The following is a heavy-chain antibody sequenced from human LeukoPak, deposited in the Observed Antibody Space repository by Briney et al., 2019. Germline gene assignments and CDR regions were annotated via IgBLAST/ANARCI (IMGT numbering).Heavy chain of an antibody. CDR1: GFTFGDYA. Sequence: GGSLRLSCTASGFTFGDYAMSWVRQAPGKGLEWVGFIRSKAYGGTTEYAASVKGRFTISSDDSKSIAYLQMNSLKTEDTAVYYCTRVEMATLPFYYYYGMDVWGQGTTVTVSS. V-gene: IGHV3-49*04. D-gene: IGHD5-24*01. J-gene: IGHJ6*02. CDR2: IRSKAYGGTT. CDR3: TRVEMATLPFYYYYGMDV.